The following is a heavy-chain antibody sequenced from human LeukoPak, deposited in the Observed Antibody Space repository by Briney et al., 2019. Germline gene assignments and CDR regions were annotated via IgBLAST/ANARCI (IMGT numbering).Heavy chain of an antibody. Sequence: GGSLRLSCAASGFTVSSNYMTWLRQAPGKGLEWVASISSNSDYILYAESVKGRFSISRDNARNSVYLQMNSLTAEDTALYYCARDWRNKYSNSWSRGEWYFDLWGRGTLVSVSS. CDR1: GFTVSSNY. CDR2: ISSNSDYI. D-gene: IGHD6-13*01. V-gene: IGHV3-21*01. J-gene: IGHJ2*01. CDR3: ARDWRNKYSNSWSRGEWYFDL.